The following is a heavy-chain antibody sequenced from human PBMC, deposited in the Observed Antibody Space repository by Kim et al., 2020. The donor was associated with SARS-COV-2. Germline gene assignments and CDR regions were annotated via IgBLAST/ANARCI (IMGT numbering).Heavy chain of an antibody. Sequence: GGSLRLSCAASGFTFSSYSMNWVRQAPGKGLEWVSSISSSSSYIYYADSVKGRFTISRDNAKNSLYLQMNSLRAEDTAVYYCARDVDVVVDYYYGMDVWGQGTTVTVSS. D-gene: IGHD2-2*01. CDR2: ISSSSSYI. CDR3: ARDVDVVVDYYYGMDV. V-gene: IGHV3-21*01. J-gene: IGHJ6*02. CDR1: GFTFSSYS.